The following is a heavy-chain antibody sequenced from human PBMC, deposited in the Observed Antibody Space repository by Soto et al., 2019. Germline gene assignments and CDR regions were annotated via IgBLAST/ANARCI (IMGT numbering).Heavy chain of an antibody. Sequence: QVTLKESGPVLVKPTETLTLTCTVSGFSFNNPRVGVSWIRQPPGKALEWLAHIFSNGKKSYSTPIKSGLTLSKDTSKSQVVLTMTNMDPVDTATYYCARIYGFGELFVFDYWGQGTLVTVSS. CDR1: GFSFNNPRVG. V-gene: IGHV2-26*01. CDR2: IFSNGKK. CDR3: ARIYGFGELFVFDY. J-gene: IGHJ4*02. D-gene: IGHD3-10*01.